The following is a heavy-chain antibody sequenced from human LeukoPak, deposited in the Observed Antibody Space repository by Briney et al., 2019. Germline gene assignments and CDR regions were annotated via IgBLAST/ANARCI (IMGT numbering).Heavy chain of an antibody. CDR1: GGTLSGYY. Sequence: KPSETLSLTCAVYGGTLSGYYWSWIRQPPGKGLEWIGEIKEREKTNDNPSLKSRVTISIDTSKNQFSLKLSSVTAADTAVYYCAREGLRNVHNPLGYWGQGTLVTVSP. V-gene: IGHV4-34*01. CDR3: AREGLRNVHNPLGY. D-gene: IGHD5-24*01. J-gene: IGHJ4*02. CDR2: IKEREKT.